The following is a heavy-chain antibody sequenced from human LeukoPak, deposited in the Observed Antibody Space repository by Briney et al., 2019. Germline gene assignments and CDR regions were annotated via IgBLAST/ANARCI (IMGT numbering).Heavy chain of an antibody. CDR3: ASGYSYGFDY. CDR1: GYSISSGYY. Sequence: PSETLSLTCTVSGYSISSGYYWGWIRQPPGKGLEWIGSIYHSGSTYYNPSLKSRVTISVDTSKNQFSLKLSSVTAADTAVYYCASGYSYGFDYWGQGTLVTVSS. D-gene: IGHD5-18*01. V-gene: IGHV4-38-2*02. CDR2: IYHSGST. J-gene: IGHJ4*02.